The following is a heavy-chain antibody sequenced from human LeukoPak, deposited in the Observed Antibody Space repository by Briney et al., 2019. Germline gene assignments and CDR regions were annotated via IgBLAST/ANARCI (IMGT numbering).Heavy chain of an antibody. V-gene: IGHV3-74*03. J-gene: IGHJ4*02. CDR1: GFTLSSYW. D-gene: IGHD4-23*01. CDR2: IDSDGTNK. CDR3: ARESAGGKVDY. Sequence: GGSLRLSCAASGFTLSSYWMNWVRQAPGKGVGWVSRIDSDGTNKKYAESVKDRFTISRDNAKNTLHLQMNSLRAEDTAVYYCARESAGGKVDYWGQGTLVTVSS.